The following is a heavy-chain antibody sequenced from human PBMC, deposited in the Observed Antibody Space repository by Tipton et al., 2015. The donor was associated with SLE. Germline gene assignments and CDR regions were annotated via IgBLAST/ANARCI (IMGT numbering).Heavy chain of an antibody. CDR2: IYYSGST. CDR3: ARGYCSGGSCLPFDY. D-gene: IGHD2-15*01. Sequence: TLSLTCTVSGGSISSYYWSWIRQPPGKGLEWIGYIYYSGSTNYNPSLKSRVTISVDTSKNQFSLKLSSVTAADTAVYYCARGYCSGGSCLPFDYWGQGTLVTFSS. CDR1: GGSISSYY. J-gene: IGHJ4*02. V-gene: IGHV4-59*01.